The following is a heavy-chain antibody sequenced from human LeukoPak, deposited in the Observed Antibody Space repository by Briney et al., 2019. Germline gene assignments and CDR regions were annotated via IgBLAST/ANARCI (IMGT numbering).Heavy chain of an antibody. CDR2: ISYDGSDK. V-gene: IGHV3-30*04. D-gene: IGHD2-21*01. CDR1: GFTLSSYA. J-gene: IGHJ4*02. Sequence: PGRSLRLSCAASGFTLSSYAMHWVRQAPGKGLEWVAVISYDGSDKWYADSVKGRFTISRDNYKNTVYLEMNSLRGEDTAVYPCTRSVHIGYHDYWGQGTLVTVSS. CDR3: TRSVHIGYHDY.